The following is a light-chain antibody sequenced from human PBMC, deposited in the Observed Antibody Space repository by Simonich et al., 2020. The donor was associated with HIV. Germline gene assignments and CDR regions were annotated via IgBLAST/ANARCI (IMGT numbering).Light chain of an antibody. CDR1: QSVLYSSNNKNY. Sequence: DIVMTQSPDSLAVSLGERATINCKSSQSVLYSSNNKNYLAWYQQKPGQPPKLLIYWASTRESGVPDRFSVSGSGTDFTLTISSLQAEDVAVYSCQQYYSTPPTFGQGTKVEIK. CDR3: QQYYSTPPT. J-gene: IGKJ1*01. V-gene: IGKV4-1*01. CDR2: WAS.